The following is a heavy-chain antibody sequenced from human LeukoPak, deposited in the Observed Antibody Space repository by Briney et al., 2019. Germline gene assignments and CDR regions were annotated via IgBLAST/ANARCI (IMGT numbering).Heavy chain of an antibody. D-gene: IGHD5-24*01. CDR2: INWNGGST. CDR3: ARGGWLQSVDY. CDR1: GFTFDDYG. Sequence: GGSLRLSCAASGFTFDDYGMSWVRHAPGKGLEWVSGINWNGGSTGYADSVKGRFTISRDNAKNSLYLRMNSLRAEDTALYYCARGGWLQSVDYWGQGTLVTVSS. V-gene: IGHV3-20*04. J-gene: IGHJ4*02.